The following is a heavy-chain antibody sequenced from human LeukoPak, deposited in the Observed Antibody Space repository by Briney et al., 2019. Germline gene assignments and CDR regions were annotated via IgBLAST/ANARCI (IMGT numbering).Heavy chain of an antibody. CDR3: AKDSVAQPYYYYYMDV. Sequence: GGSLRLSCAASGFTFSSYAMSWVRQAPGKGLEWVSAISGSGGSTYYADSVKGRFTISRDNSKSTLYLQMNSLRAEDTAVYYRAKDSVAQPYYYYYMDVRGKGTTVTVSS. CDR2: ISGSGGST. J-gene: IGHJ6*03. V-gene: IGHV3-23*01. D-gene: IGHD2-21*01. CDR1: GFTFSSYA.